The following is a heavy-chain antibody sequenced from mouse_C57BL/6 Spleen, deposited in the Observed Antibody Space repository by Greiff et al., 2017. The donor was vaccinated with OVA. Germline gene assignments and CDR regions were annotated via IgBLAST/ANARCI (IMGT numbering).Heavy chain of an antibody. V-gene: IGHV1-69*01. Sequence: QVQLQQPGAELVMPGASVKLSCKASGYTFTSYWMHWVKQRPGQGLEWIGEIDPSDSYTNYNQKFKGKSTLTVDKSSSTAYMQLSSLTSEDAAVDYCSRFGYYWYFDDWGTGTTVTVSA. CDR3: SRFGYYWYFDD. D-gene: IGHD2-2*01. CDR2: IDPSDSYT. J-gene: IGHJ1*03. CDR1: GYTFTSYW.